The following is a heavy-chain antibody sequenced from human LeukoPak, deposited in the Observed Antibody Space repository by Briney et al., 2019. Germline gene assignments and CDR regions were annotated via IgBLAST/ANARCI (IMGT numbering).Heavy chain of an antibody. D-gene: IGHD3-10*01. CDR1: GFTFSSYS. CDR3: ARSSYYYGSGSFDY. J-gene: IGHJ4*02. Sequence: GGSLRLSCAASGFTFSSYSMNWVRQAPGKGLEWVSYISSSSSTIYYADSAKGRFTISRDNAKNSLYLQMNSLRAEDTAVYYRARSSYYYGSGSFDYWGQGTLVTVSS. V-gene: IGHV3-48*04. CDR2: ISSSSSTI.